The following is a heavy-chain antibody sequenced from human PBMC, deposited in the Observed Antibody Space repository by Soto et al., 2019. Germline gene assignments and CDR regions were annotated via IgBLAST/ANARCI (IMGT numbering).Heavy chain of an antibody. D-gene: IGHD3-3*01. CDR1: GDSMTSYY. CDR2: ISYSGST. V-gene: IGHV4-59*12. J-gene: IGHJ3*02. CDR3: ARTSIFGVVLNAFDI. Sequence: PSETLSLTCTVSGDSMTSYYWSWIRQHPGKGLEWMGYISYSGSTKYKPSLQSRITISVETSKNQFSLRLTSVTAADTAIYFCARTSIFGVVLNAFDIWGQGTLVTVS.